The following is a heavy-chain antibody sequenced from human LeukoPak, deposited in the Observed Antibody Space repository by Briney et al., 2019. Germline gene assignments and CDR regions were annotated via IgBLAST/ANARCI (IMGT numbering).Heavy chain of an antibody. V-gene: IGHV3-30*04. J-gene: IGHJ4*02. D-gene: IGHD4-23*01. CDR2: ISYDGSNK. CDR3: ARDFTRHGYGGNSGYY. Sequence: GGSLRLSCAASGFTFSSYAMHWVRQAPGKGLEWVAVISYDGSNKYYADSVKGRFTISRDNSKNTLYLQMNSLRAEDTAVYYCARDFTRHGYGGNSGYYWGQGTLVTVSS. CDR1: GFTFSSYA.